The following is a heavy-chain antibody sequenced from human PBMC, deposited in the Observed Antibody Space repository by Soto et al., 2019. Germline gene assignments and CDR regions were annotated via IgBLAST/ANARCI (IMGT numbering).Heavy chain of an antibody. V-gene: IGHV3-48*01. J-gene: IGHJ5*02. CDR2: ISNNSSVK. Sequence: GGSLRLSFAVSGFTFSNYSINGVRQATGKGLEWLSYISNNSSVKYYADSVKGLFTISRDNAKNSLYLQMNSLRAEDTAVYYCARDPIVVVPAAYNWFDPWGQGTLVTAPQ. CDR3: ARDPIVVVPAAYNWFDP. CDR1: GFTFSNYS. D-gene: IGHD2-2*01.